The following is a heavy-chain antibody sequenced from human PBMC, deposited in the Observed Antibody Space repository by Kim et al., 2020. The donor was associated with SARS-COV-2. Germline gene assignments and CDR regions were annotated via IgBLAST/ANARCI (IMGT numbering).Heavy chain of an antibody. J-gene: IGHJ4*02. Sequence: TNYNPYLRSRVTISVDKSKNQFSLKLDSVTAADTAIYYCARGIRVVHSLDYWGQGIVVTVSS. D-gene: IGHD4-4*01. V-gene: IGHV4-4*02. CDR3: ARGIRVVHSLDY. CDR2: T.